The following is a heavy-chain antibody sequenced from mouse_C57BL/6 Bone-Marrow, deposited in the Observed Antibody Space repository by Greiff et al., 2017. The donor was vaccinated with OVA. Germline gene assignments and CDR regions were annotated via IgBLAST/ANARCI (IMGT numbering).Heavy chain of an antibody. J-gene: IGHJ2*01. V-gene: IGHV1-82*01. CDR3: ARDDYGSSYGY. CDR1: GYAFSSSW. Sequence: VKLMESGPELVKPGASVKISCKASGYAFSSSWMNWVKQRPGKGLEWIGRIYPGDGDTNYNGKFKGKATLTADKSSSTAYMQLSSLTSEDSAVYFCARDDYGSSYGYWGQGTTLTVSS. CDR2: IYPGDGDT. D-gene: IGHD1-1*01.